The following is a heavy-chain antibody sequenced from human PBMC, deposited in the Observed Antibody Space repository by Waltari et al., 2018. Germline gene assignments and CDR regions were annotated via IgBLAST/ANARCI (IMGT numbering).Heavy chain of an antibody. J-gene: IGHJ6*02. V-gene: IGHV4-59*01. CDR3: ARDLRIAARDYYGMDV. Sequence: QVQLQESGPGLVKPSETLSLTCTVSGGSISSYYWSWLRQPPGKGLEWIGYIYYSGSTNYNPSLKSRVTISVDTSKNQFSLKLSSVTAADTAVYYCARDLRIAARDYYGMDVWGQGTTVTVSS. CDR2: IYYSGST. CDR1: GGSISSYY. D-gene: IGHD6-6*01.